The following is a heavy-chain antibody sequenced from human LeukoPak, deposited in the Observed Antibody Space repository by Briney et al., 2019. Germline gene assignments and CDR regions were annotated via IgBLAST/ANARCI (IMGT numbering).Heavy chain of an antibody. V-gene: IGHV3-23*01. CDR2: ISGSGGST. CDR1: GFTFSSYA. D-gene: IGHD1-26*01. CDR3: AKGVSGSYAGRLDY. J-gene: IGHJ4*02. Sequence: GGSLRLSCAASGFTFSSYAMSWVRQAPGKGLEWVSAISGSGGSTYYADTVKGRFTISRDNSKDTLYLQMNSLRAEDTAVYYCAKGVSGSYAGRLDYWGQGTLVTVSS.